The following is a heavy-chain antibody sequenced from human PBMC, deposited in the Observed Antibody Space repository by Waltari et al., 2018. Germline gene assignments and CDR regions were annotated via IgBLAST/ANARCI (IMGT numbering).Heavy chain of an antibody. CDR3: ARGRGVDV. Sequence: EVQLVESGGGLVQPEGSLRLSCAASGFTFNSFWMTWVRQAPGKGREGVAKIKHDGSEKYYVESVKGRFTISRDNAKNSLYLQMNSLTAEDTAVYYCARGRGVDVWGQGTTVTVSS. J-gene: IGHJ6*02. V-gene: IGHV3-7*01. CDR2: IKHDGSEK. CDR1: GFTFNSFW.